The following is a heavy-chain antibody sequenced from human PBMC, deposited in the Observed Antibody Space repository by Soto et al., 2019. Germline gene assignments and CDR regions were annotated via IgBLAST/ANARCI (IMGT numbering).Heavy chain of an antibody. CDR3: ARDDYDFWSEPPNYYYGMDV. D-gene: IGHD3-3*01. V-gene: IGHV1-3*01. J-gene: IGHJ6*02. CDR2: INAGNGNT. CDR1: GYTFTSYA. Sequence: GASVKVSCKASGYTFTSYAMHWVRQAPGQRLEWMGWINAGNGNTKYSQKFQGRVTITRDTSASTAYMELSSLRSEDTAVYYCARDDYDFWSEPPNYYYGMDVWGQGTTVTVSS.